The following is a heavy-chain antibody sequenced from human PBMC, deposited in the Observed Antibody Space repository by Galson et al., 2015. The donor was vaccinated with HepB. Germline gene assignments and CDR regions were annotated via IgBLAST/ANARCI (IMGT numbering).Heavy chain of an antibody. D-gene: IGHD4/OR15-4a*01. J-gene: IGHJ4*02. CDR1: GFTFSSYS. V-gene: IGHV3-21*01. Sequence: SLRLSCAASGFTFSSYSMNWVRQAPGKGLEWVSSISSSYIYYADSVKGRFTISRDNAKNSLYLQMNSLRAEDTAVYYCARADYGADDYWGQGTLVTVSS. CDR2: ISSSYI. CDR3: ARADYGADDY.